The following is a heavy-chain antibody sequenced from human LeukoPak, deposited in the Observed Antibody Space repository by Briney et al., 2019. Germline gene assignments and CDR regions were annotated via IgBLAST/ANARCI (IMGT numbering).Heavy chain of an antibody. CDR2: IYYSGST. CDR1: GDSIRSHS. CDR3: ATNWKYESRFDP. Sequence: SETLSLTCSVSGDSIRSHSWSWIRQPPGKGLEWIGYIYYSGSTNYNPSLKSRITISVDTSKNQFPLRLSSVTAADTAVYYCATNWKYESRFDPWGQGTLVTVSS. V-gene: IGHV4-59*11. J-gene: IGHJ5*02. D-gene: IGHD1-7*01.